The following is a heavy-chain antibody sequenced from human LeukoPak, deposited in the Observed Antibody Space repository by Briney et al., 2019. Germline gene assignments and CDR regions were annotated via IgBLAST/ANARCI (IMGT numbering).Heavy chain of an antibody. D-gene: IGHD5-18*01. J-gene: IGHJ4*02. CDR1: GGSISSYY. CDR2: VFYSGST. V-gene: IGHV4-59*01. Sequence: PSETLSLTRTVSGGSISSYYWSWIRQPPGKGLEWIGYVFYSGSTNYNPSLKSRVTISVDTPKNQFTLKLSSVTPADTAVYYCARDGGRFSFGFGYWGQGTLVTVSS. CDR3: ARDGGRFSFGFGY.